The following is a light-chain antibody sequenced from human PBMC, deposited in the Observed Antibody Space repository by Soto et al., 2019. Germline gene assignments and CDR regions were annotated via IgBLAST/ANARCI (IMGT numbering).Light chain of an antibody. V-gene: IGKV3-20*01. Sequence: EIVLTQSPATLSLSPRERATLSCRASQSVSRSYLAWYQQKPGQAPRLLIYGASSRATGIPDRFSGSGSGTDFPLTISRLEPEDFAVYYCQQYGSSPPYTFGQRTKLEI. J-gene: IGKJ2*01. CDR2: GAS. CDR1: QSVSRSY. CDR3: QQYGSSPPYT.